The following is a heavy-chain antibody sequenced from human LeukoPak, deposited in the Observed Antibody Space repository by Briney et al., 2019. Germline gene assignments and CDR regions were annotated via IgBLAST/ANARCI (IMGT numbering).Heavy chain of an antibody. CDR1: GDSISSSNYY. V-gene: IGHV4-39*07. J-gene: IGHJ4*02. CDR2: IYYSGNT. Sequence: SETLSHTCTVSGDSISSSNYYWGWIRQPPGKGLEWIGTIYYSGNTYYNPSLKSRVTISVDTSKNQFSLKLSSVAAVDTAVYYCARSGFGATNIYSYFDYWGQGTLVTVSS. D-gene: IGHD1-26*01. CDR3: ARSGFGATNIYSYFDY.